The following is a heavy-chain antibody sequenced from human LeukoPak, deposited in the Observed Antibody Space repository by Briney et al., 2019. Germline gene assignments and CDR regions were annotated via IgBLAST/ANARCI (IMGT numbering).Heavy chain of an antibody. Sequence: APVKVSCTASGYTFTSYDFNWVRQATGQRPEWMGWMSPNSGDTGYAQKFQDRVTMTRNTSISTAYMELSSLRSDDTAVYYCARGPPNWGYDYWGPGTLVTVSS. CDR2: MSPNSGDT. CDR1: GYTFTSYD. D-gene: IGHD7-27*01. J-gene: IGHJ4*02. CDR3: ARGPPNWGYDY. V-gene: IGHV1-8*01.